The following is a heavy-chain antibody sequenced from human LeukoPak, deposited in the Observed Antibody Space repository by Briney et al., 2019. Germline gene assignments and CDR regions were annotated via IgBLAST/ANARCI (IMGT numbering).Heavy chain of an antibody. CDR1: GDSISSYY. CDR3: ARGLDCSGGSCHHLDY. V-gene: IGHV4-59*12. Sequence: SETLSLTCTVSGDSISSYYWSWIRQPPGKGLEWIAHIYYSGSTNYNPSLKSRVTISVDTSKNQFSLKLSSVTAADTAVYYCARGLDCSGGSCHHLDYWGQGTLVTVSS. J-gene: IGHJ4*02. D-gene: IGHD2-15*01. CDR2: IYYSGST.